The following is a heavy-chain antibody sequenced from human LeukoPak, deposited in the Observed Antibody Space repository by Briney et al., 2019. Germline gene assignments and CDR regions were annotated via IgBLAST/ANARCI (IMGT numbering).Heavy chain of an antibody. Sequence: PSQTLSLTCTVSGGSISSGGYYWSWIRQHPGKGLEWIGYIYYSGSTYYNPSLKSRVTISVDTSKNQFSLKLSSVTAADTAVYYCARGRVVVTAITLRATYFQHWGQGTLVTVSS. CDR3: ARGRVVVTAITLRATYFQH. V-gene: IGHV4-31*03. J-gene: IGHJ1*01. CDR1: GGSISSGGYY. CDR2: IYYSGST. D-gene: IGHD2-21*02.